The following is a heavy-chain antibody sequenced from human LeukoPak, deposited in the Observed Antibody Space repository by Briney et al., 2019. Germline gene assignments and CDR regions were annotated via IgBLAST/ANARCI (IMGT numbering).Heavy chain of an antibody. J-gene: IGHJ4*02. Sequence: GGSLRLSCAASGFTFSSYGMSWVRQSPGKGLEWVSAISISGGSTYYADSVEGRFTISRDNSKNTLYLQMNTLRAEDTAVYYCARESGYAVGDYWGQGTLVTVSS. CDR3: ARESGYAVGDY. CDR2: ISISGGST. D-gene: IGHD5-12*01. V-gene: IGHV3-23*01. CDR1: GFTFSSYG.